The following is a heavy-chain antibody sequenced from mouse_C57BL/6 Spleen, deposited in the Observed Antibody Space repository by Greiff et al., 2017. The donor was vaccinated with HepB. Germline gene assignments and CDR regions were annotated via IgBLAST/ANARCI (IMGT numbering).Heavy chain of an antibody. CDR2: ISYDGSN. Sequence: VQLQQSGPGLVKPSQSLSLTCSVTGYSITSGYYWNWIRQFPGNKLEWMGYISYDGSNNYNPSLKNRISITRDTSKNQFFLKLNSVTTEDTATYYCARPDGYYRYFDVWGTGTTVTVSS. D-gene: IGHD2-3*01. V-gene: IGHV3-6*01. J-gene: IGHJ1*03. CDR3: ARPDGYYRYFDV. CDR1: GYSITSGYY.